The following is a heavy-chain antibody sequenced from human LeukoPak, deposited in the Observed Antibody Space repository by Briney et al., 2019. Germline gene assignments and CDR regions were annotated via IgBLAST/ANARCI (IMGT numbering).Heavy chain of an antibody. Sequence: GGSLRLSCADSGFTFDDYGMSWVRQAPGKGLEWVSGINWNGGSTGYADSVKGRFTISRDNAKNSLYLQMNSLRAEDTALYYCASSIVGANLGFDYWGQGTLVTVSS. D-gene: IGHD1-26*01. V-gene: IGHV3-20*04. J-gene: IGHJ4*02. CDR2: INWNGGST. CDR3: ASSIVGANLGFDY. CDR1: GFTFDDYG.